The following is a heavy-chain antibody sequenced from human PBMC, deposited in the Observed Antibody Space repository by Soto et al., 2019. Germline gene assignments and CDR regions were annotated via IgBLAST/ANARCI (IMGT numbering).Heavy chain of an antibody. CDR2: IYSGGST. J-gene: IGHJ6*02. D-gene: IGHD6-13*01. CDR1: GFTVSSNY. Sequence: GESLRLSCAASGFTVSSNYMSLVCHAPGKGLEWVSVIYSGGSTYYADSAKGRFTISRDNSKTTLYLQMNSLRAEDTAVYYCARVALWYSSCRTGFHHLYCMDVWGQGTTVTVSS. CDR3: ARVALWYSSCRTGFHHLYCMDV. V-gene: IGHV3-53*01.